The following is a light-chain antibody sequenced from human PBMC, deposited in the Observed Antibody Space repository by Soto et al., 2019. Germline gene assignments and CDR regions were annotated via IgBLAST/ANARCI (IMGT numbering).Light chain of an antibody. J-gene: IGKJ3*01. Sequence: EIVLTQSPGTLSLSPGERATLSCRASQSVSSSYLAWYQQKPGQAPRLLLYDVSNRAPGIPARFSGSGSGTDFTLTISSLEPEDFAVYYCQQRSNWPPFTFGPGTKVDI. V-gene: IGKV3D-20*02. CDR2: DVS. CDR1: QSVSSSY. CDR3: QQRSNWPPFT.